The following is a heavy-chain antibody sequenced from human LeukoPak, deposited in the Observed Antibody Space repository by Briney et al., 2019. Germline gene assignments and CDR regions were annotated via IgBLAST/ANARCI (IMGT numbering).Heavy chain of an antibody. CDR2: ISSQGGST. CDR1: GFTFSSYA. Sequence: PGGSLRLSCSASGFTFSSYAMHWVRQAPGKGLEYVSAISSQGGSTYYADSVKGRFTISRNNSENTLYLQMSSLRPEDTAIYYCVKDRAVTGPFDYWGQGTLVTVSS. CDR3: VKDRAVTGPFDY. D-gene: IGHD6-19*01. J-gene: IGHJ4*02. V-gene: IGHV3-64D*09.